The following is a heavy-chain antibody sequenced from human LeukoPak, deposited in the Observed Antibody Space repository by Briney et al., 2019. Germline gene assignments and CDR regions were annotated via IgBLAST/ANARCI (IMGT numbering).Heavy chain of an antibody. Sequence: GGSLRLSCAASGFTFNSYWMTWVRQAPGKGLEWVANIKEDGSEKYFVDSVKGRFTISRDNAKNSLFLQMNTLRAEDTAVYYCARGLKGYGPGSYDSWGQGTLVTVSS. CDR3: ARGLKGYGPGSYDS. J-gene: IGHJ4*02. CDR2: IKEDGSEK. D-gene: IGHD3-10*01. V-gene: IGHV3-7*04. CDR1: GFTFNSYW.